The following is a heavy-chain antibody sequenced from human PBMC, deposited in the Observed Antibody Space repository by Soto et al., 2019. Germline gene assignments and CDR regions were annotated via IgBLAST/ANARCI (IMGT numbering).Heavy chain of an antibody. D-gene: IGHD6-13*01. CDR3: ARRSGIAAAGIYYYGLDA. CDR1: GYTLTSYD. V-gene: IGHV1-8*01. J-gene: IGHJ6*02. CDR2: MNPNSGNT. Sequence: ASVKVSCKASGYTLTSYDINWVRQATGQGLEWMGWMNPNSGNTGYAQKFQGRVTMTRDTSTSTAYMELSSLRSEDTAAYYCARRSGIAAAGIYYYGLDAWGQGTTVTVSS.